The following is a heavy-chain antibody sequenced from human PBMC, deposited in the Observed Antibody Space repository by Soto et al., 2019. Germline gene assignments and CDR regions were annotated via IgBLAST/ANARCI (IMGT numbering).Heavy chain of an antibody. V-gene: IGHV3-30-3*01. J-gene: IGHJ4*02. Sequence: QVQLVESGGGVVQPGRSLRLSCAASGFTFSSYAMHWVRQAPGKGLEWVAVISYDGSNKYYADSVKGRFTISRDNSKNTLYLQMNSLRAEDTAVYYCARDEVGATSLHFDYWGQGTLVTVSS. CDR2: ISYDGSNK. D-gene: IGHD1-26*01. CDR1: GFTFSSYA. CDR3: ARDEVGATSLHFDY.